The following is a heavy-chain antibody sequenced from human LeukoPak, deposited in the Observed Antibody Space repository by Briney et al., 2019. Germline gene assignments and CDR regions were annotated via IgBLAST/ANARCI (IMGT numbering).Heavy chain of an antibody. CDR1: GGSISSGDYY. Sequence: PSQTLSLTCTVSGGSISSGDYYWSWIRQPPGKGLEWIGEINHSGSTNYNPSLKSRVTISVDTSKKQFSLKLSSVTAADTAVYYCASEIAARSLDYWGQGTLVTVSS. D-gene: IGHD6-25*01. J-gene: IGHJ4*02. CDR2: INHSGST. V-gene: IGHV4-30-4*08. CDR3: ASEIAARSLDY.